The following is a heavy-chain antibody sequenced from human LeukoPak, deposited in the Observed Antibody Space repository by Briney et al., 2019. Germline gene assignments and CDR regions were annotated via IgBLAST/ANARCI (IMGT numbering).Heavy chain of an antibody. CDR2: IYYSGST. CDR3: AGDSHSYYDILTGYHDNWFDP. V-gene: IGHV4-59*01. J-gene: IGHJ5*02. CDR1: GGSIRSYY. Sequence: SETLSLTCTVSGGSIRSYYWSWIRQPPGKGLEWIGYIYYSGSTNYNPSLKSRVTISVDTSKNQFSLKLSSVTAADTAMYYCAGDSHSYYDILTGYHDNWFDPWGQGTLVTVSS. D-gene: IGHD3-9*01.